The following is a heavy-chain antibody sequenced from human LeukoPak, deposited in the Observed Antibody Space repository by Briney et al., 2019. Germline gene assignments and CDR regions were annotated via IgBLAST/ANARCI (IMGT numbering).Heavy chain of an antibody. J-gene: IGHJ6*03. V-gene: IGHV3-23*01. Sequence: PGGSLRLSCAASGFTFSTYAMSWVRQAPGKGLEWVSAISGSGSSTYYADSVKGRFTVSRDNSKNTLYLQMNSLRAEDTAVYYCAKGIGYYYYYMDVWGKGTTVTVSS. CDR2: ISGSGSST. CDR1: GFTFSTYA. D-gene: IGHD3-10*01. CDR3: AKGIGYYYYYMDV.